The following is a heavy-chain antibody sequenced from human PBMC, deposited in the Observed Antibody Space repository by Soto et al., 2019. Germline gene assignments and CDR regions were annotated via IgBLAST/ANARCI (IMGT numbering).Heavy chain of an antibody. CDR2: INHSGST. Sequence: LSLTCAVYGGSFSGYYWSWIRQPPGKGLEWIGEINHSGSTNYNPSLKSRVTISVDTSKNQSSLKLSSVTAADTAVYYCARWDSGYSSSWFYYYYGMDVWGQGTTVTVSS. CDR1: GGSFSGYY. D-gene: IGHD6-13*01. CDR3: ARWDSGYSSSWFYYYYGMDV. V-gene: IGHV4-34*01. J-gene: IGHJ6*02.